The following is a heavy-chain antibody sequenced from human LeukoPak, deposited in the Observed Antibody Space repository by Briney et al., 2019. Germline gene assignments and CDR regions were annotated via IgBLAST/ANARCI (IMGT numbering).Heavy chain of an antibody. CDR3: ARGSSAAPGQASWFDP. J-gene: IGHJ5*02. CDR1: GDTFTTYY. D-gene: IGHD2-2*01. V-gene: IGHV1-46*01. CDR2: INPSGDST. Sequence: ASVKVSCKASGDTFTTYYMHWVGQAPGQGLEWMGIINPSGDSTNYAQKFQGRVTMTRDTSTSTVYMDLSSLRSEDTAVYYCARGSSAAPGQASWFDPWGQGTLVTVSS.